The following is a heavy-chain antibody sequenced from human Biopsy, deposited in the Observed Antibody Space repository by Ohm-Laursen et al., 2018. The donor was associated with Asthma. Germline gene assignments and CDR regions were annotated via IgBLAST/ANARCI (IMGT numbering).Heavy chain of an antibody. V-gene: IGHV3-23*01. CDR1: GFAFNNSS. J-gene: IGHJ5*02. D-gene: IGHD3-22*01. CDR3: AKITTDRRKANNWFDP. CDR2: ISASGVRT. Sequence: SLRLSCTAFGFAFNNSSMTWVRQAPGKGLEWVSSISASGVRTFYADSVKGRFTVSRDSSRNTLYLQLSTLRVEDTAVYFCAKITTDRRKANNWFDPWGQGTLVTVSS.